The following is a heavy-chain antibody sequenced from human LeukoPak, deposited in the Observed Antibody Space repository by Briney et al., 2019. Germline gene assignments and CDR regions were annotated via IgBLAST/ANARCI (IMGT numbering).Heavy chain of an antibody. CDR3: ARGMIVGATRSDFGY. V-gene: IGHV1-2*02. D-gene: IGHD1-26*01. Sequence: ASLYVSCKASGHTFTGYYMHWVRHAPHQGRGWMGWINPNSGGANYAQKFQSRVTMTRDTSISTAYMELSRLRPDDTAVYYCARGMIVGATRSDFGYWGQGTLVTVSS. CDR2: INPNSGGA. J-gene: IGHJ4*02. CDR1: GHTFTGYY.